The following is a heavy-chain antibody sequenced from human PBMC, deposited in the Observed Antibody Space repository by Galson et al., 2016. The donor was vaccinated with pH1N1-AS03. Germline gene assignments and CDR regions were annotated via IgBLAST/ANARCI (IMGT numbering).Heavy chain of an antibody. Sequence: TLSLTCTVSGGSISSGSYYWSWIRQPAGKGLEWIGRLYTSGSTNYNPSLQSRVTISVDTSKSQFSLKLSSVTAADTAVYYCARASPLPSGYFDYWGQGTLVTVSS. CDR2: LYTSGST. J-gene: IGHJ4*02. CDR3: ARASPLPSGYFDY. CDR1: GGSISSGSYY. V-gene: IGHV4-61*02.